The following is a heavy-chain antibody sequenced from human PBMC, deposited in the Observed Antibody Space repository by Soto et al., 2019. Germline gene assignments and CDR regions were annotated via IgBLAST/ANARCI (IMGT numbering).Heavy chain of an antibody. CDR3: ARHVKVFDP. J-gene: IGHJ5*02. CDR2: IYYSGST. CDR1: VGSISSSSYY. V-gene: IGHV4-39*01. Sequence: LSLTCTVSVGSISSSSYYWVWIRQPPGKGLGWIGSIYYSGSTYYNPSLKSRVTISVDTSKNQFSLKLSSVTAADTAVYYCARHVKVFDPCGQRTLVTVSS.